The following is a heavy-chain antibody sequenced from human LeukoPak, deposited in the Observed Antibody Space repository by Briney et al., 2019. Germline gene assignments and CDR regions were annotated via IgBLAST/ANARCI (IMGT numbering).Heavy chain of an antibody. D-gene: IGHD6-13*01. CDR2: ISAHNGNT. V-gene: IGHV1-18*01. CDR3: ARELVPIAAAGTIGWFDP. CDR1: GSTFTSYG. Sequence: ASVKVSCKASGSTFTSYGISWVRQAPGQGLEWMGWISAHNGNTNYAQKLQGRVTMTTDTSTSTAYMELRSLRSDDTAVYYCARELVPIAAAGTIGWFDPWGQGTLVTVSS. J-gene: IGHJ5*02.